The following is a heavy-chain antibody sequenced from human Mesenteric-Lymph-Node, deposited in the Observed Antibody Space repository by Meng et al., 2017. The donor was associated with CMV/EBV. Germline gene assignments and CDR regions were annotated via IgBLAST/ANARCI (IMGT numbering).Heavy chain of an antibody. CDR2: IYYSGTT. J-gene: IGHJ3*02. CDR1: GGSISSSSYY. D-gene: IGHD3-22*01. CDR3: ARETGKFRETYRYDGSGRSDAFDI. V-gene: IGHV4-61*01. Sequence: GSLRLSCTVSGGSISSSSYYWGWVRQPPGKGLEWIGYIYYSGTTNYNPSLKSRLTISIDTSKRQFSLRLTSVTAADTAVYYCARETGKFRETYRYDGSGRSDAFDIWGQGTTVTVSS.